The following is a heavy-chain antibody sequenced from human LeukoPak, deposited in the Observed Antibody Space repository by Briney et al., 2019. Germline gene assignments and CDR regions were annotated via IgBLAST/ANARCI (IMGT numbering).Heavy chain of an antibody. CDR2: INPNSGVT. V-gene: IGHV1-2*02. CDR3: APTNNLYYYFDY. D-gene: IGHD1-1*01. J-gene: IGHJ4*02. Sequence: ASVKVSCKTSGYTFTGYYMHWLRQAPGQGLEWMGWINPNSGVTKIAQKFQGRVTMTRDTSMSTAFMELSSLRSDDTAVYYCAPTNNLYYYFDYWGQGTLVTLSS. CDR1: GYTFTGYY.